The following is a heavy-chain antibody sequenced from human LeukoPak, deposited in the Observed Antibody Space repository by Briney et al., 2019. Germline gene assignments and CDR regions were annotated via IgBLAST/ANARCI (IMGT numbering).Heavy chain of an antibody. D-gene: IGHD5-18*01. V-gene: IGHV4-38-2*02. J-gene: IGHJ4*02. CDR3: ARARGGYSYGLFDY. CDR2: IYHSGST. Sequence: SETLSLTCTVSGYSISSGYYWGWIRQPPGKGLEWIGSIYHSGSTYYNPSLKGRVTISVDTSKNQFSLKLSSVTAADTAVYYCARARGGYSYGLFDYWGQGTLVTVSS. CDR1: GYSISSGYY.